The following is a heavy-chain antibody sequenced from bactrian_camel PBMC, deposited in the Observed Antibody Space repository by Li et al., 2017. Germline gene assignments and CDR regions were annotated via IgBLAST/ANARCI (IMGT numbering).Heavy chain of an antibody. J-gene: IGHJ4*01. V-gene: IGHV3S1*01. Sequence: HVQLVESGGGLVQPGGSLRLSCAASGFTFGAYWMYWVRQAPGKGLEWGSTINSAGGSTYYADSVKGRFTISRDNAKNTVYLQMNSLKSEDTALYYCAAGPWYTDEYKYWGQGTQVTVS. D-gene: IGHD6*01. CDR3: AAGPWYTDEYKY. CDR1: GFTFGAYW. CDR2: INSAGGST.